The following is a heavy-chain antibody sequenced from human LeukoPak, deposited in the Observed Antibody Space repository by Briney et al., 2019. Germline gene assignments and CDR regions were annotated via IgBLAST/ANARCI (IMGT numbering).Heavy chain of an antibody. Sequence: GGSLRLSCAASGFDLNTYEMNWVRQAPGKGLEWIADITISGHTKNYADSVKGRFTISRDNARTSLYLQMNSLRVEDTGLYYCARGDPHADRWGQGTLVTVSS. CDR3: ARGDPHADR. CDR2: ITISGHTK. V-gene: IGHV3-48*03. CDR1: GFDLNTYE. J-gene: IGHJ5*02.